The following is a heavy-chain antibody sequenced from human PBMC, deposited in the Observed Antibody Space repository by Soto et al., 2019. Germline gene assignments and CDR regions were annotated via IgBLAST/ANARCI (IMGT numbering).Heavy chain of an antibody. Sequence: QVQLVESGGGVVQPGRSLRLSCAASGFTFSSYGMHWVRQAPGKGLEWVAVIWYDGSNKYYADSVKGRFTISRDNSKNTLYLQMNSLRGEDTAVYYCARYRSFRGCFEYLGQGTLVTVSS. CDR3: ARYRSFRGCFEY. V-gene: IGHV3-33*01. CDR1: GFTFSSYG. J-gene: IGHJ4*02. D-gene: IGHD3-10*01. CDR2: IWYDGSNK.